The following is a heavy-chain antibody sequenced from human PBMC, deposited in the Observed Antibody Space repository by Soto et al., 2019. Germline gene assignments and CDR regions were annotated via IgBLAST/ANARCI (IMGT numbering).Heavy chain of an antibody. CDR2: IYYSGST. CDR3: ARETTVTPYDYFYYMDV. J-gene: IGHJ6*03. D-gene: IGHD4-4*01. V-gene: IGHV4-39*07. CDR1: GGSISSSSYY. Sequence: SETLSLTCTVSGGSISSSSYYWGWIRQPPGKGLEWIGSIYYSGSTYYNPSLESRVTISLDTSKNQFSLKLSSVTAADTAIYYCARETTVTPYDYFYYMDVWGKGTTVTVSS.